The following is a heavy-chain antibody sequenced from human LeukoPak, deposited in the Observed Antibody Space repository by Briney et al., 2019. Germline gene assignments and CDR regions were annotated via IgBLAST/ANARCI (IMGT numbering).Heavy chain of an antibody. V-gene: IGHV4-38-2*02. CDR3: ARDYKVLNGFVPREVGATGGWFDP. D-gene: IGHD1-26*01. CDR1: GYSISSGYF. J-gene: IGHJ5*02. Sequence: PSETLSLTCTVSGYSISSGYFWGWIRQPPGKGLEWIGTINHSGSTYYNPSLKSRVTISLDASKNQFSLELSSVTAADTAVYYCARDYKVLNGFVPREVGATGGWFDPWGQGTLVTVSS. CDR2: INHSGST.